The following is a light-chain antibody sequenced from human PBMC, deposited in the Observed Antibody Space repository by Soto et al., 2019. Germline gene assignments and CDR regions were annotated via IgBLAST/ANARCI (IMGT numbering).Light chain of an antibody. CDR1: DIASKS. Sequence: SYELAQPPSVSVAPGQTARISCGGNDIASKSVHWSQQKPGQAPVLVVYDDNDRPSGIPERLSGSNSGDTATLTISRVEAGDEADYYCQVWDSSSDHYVFGSGTKATLL. CDR3: QVWDSSSDHYV. J-gene: IGLJ1*01. V-gene: IGLV3-21*02. CDR2: DDN.